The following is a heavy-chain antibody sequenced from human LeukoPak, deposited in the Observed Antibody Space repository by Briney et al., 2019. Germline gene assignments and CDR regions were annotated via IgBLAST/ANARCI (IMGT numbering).Heavy chain of an antibody. CDR3: ARDYGDYVLYFDY. CDR2: INPNSGGT. J-gene: IGHJ4*02. CDR1: GYTFTGYY. Sequence: ASVKVSCKASGYTFTGYYMHWVRQAPGQRLEWMGWINPNSGGTNYAQKFQGRVTMTRDTSISTAYMELSRLRSDDTAVYYCARDYGDYVLYFDYWGQGTLVTVSS. D-gene: IGHD4-17*01. V-gene: IGHV1-2*02.